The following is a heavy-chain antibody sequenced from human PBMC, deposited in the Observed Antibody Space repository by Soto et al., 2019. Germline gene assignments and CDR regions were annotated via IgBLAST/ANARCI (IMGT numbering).Heavy chain of an antibody. Sequence: EVQLLESGGGLVQPGGSLRLSCVASGFTFNTYAMTWVRQAPGQGLEWVSTVTGSGAYTFDADSVKGRFTMSRDNSKDTLYLQMNSLRPEDPALYYCAKERYYDILADSDYNYGMDVWGQGTPVTVSS. CDR3: AKERYYDILADSDYNYGMDV. CDR1: GFTFNTYA. CDR2: VTGSGAYT. D-gene: IGHD3-9*01. V-gene: IGHV3-23*01. J-gene: IGHJ6*02.